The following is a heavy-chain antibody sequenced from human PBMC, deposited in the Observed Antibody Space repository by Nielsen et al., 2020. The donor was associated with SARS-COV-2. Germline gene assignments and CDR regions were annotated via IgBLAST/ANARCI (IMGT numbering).Heavy chain of an antibody. Sequence: WIRQPPGKGLEWVSSISSSSSYIYYADSVKGRFTISRDNAKNSLYVQMNSLRAEDTAVYYCARDLGGSSGWGDYYYYGMDAWGQGTTVTVSS. CDR2: ISSSSSYI. CDR3: ARDLGGSSGWGDYYYYGMDA. D-gene: IGHD6-19*01. J-gene: IGHJ6*02. V-gene: IGHV3-21*04.